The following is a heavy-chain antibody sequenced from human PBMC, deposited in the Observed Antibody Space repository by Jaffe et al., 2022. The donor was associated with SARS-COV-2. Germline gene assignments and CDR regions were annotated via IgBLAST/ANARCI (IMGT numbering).Heavy chain of an antibody. J-gene: IGHJ6*02. CDR1: GFTFSSYG. CDR2: IWYDGSNK. CDR3: ARSTSNYYYYGMDV. V-gene: IGHV3-33*01. Sequence: QVQLVESGGGVVQPGRSLRLSCAASGFTFSSYGMHWVRQAPGKGLEWVAVIWYDGSNKYYADSVKGRFTISRDNSKNTLYLQMNSLRAEDTAVYYCARSTSNYYYYGMDVWGQGTTVTVSS. D-gene: IGHD2-2*01.